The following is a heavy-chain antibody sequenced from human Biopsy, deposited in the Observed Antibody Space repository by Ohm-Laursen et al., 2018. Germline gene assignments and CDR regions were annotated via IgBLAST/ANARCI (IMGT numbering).Heavy chain of an antibody. D-gene: IGHD6-6*01. CDR3: ARDSSRRAREGGMDV. CDR1: GFSGTSYS. Sequence: SHSLSCAGSGFSGTSYSMYWSRQGPGQGQGRESYISESSSHIYDADSVRGRFTVARDIAKNSLYLQLNSLRVEDTAVYYCARDSSRRAREGGMDVWGQGTTVTVSS. V-gene: IGHV3-21*05. CDR2: ISESSSHI. J-gene: IGHJ6*02.